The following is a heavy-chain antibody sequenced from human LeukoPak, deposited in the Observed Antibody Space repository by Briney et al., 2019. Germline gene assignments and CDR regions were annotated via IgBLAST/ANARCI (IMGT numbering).Heavy chain of an antibody. CDR2: IIPIFGTA. V-gene: IGHV1-69*13. D-gene: IGHD3-22*01. J-gene: IGHJ4*02. CDR1: GGTFSSYA. Sequence: SVKVSCKASGGTFSSYAISWVRQAPGQGLEWMGGIIPIFGTANYAQKFQGRVTITADESTSTAYMELSSLRSEDTAVYYCAIKTPVYSSGYYVPLDYWGQGTLVTVSS. CDR3: AIKTPVYSSGYYVPLDY.